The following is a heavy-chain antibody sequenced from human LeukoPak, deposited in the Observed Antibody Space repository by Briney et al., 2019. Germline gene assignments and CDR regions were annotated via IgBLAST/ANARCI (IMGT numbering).Heavy chain of an antibody. V-gene: IGHV1-18*01. CDR3: ARVGSYGYGVTQFDP. CDR2: ISAYNGNT. D-gene: IGHD5-18*01. J-gene: IGHJ5*02. Sequence: GASVKVSCKASGYTFTSYGISWVRQAPGQGLEWMGWISAYNGNTNYAQKLQGRVTMTTDTSTSTAYMELRSLRSDDTAVYYCARVGSYGYGVTQFDPWGQGTLVTVSS. CDR1: GYTFTSYG.